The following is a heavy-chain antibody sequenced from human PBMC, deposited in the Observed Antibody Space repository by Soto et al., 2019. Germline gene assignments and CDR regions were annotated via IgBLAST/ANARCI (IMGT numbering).Heavy chain of an antibody. Sequence: SETLSLTCAVSGYSISSGYYWGWIRQPPGKGLEWLGTTYYGASSYYNPSLRSRITILLDASTNQLSLKLSSVTAADTAVYFCVRVAGSASWYETDSWGQGILVTV. CDR1: GYSISSGYY. CDR2: TYYGASS. D-gene: IGHD6-13*01. V-gene: IGHV4-38-2*01. J-gene: IGHJ4*02. CDR3: VRVAGSASWYETDS.